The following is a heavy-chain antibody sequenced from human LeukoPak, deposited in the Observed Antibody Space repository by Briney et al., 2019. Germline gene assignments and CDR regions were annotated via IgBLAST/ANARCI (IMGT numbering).Heavy chain of an antibody. Sequence: SETLSLTCIVSGVSISNYYWSWTRQPPGKGLEWIGYIYNSGRTSYNPYFKGRVSISADMPRNQVSLRLTSVTAADTAVYYCARGYFYWGQGVLVTVSS. CDR1: GVSISNYY. J-gene: IGHJ4*02. V-gene: IGHV4-4*08. CDR2: IYNSGRT. CDR3: ARGYFY. D-gene: IGHD3-9*01.